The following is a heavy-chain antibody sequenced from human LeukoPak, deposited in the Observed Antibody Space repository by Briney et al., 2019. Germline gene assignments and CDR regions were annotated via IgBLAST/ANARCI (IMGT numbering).Heavy chain of an antibody. J-gene: IGHJ6*02. CDR3: ALRDGYNYRYYYYGMDV. D-gene: IGHD5-24*01. V-gene: IGHV1-46*01. CDR1: GYTFTSYY. Sequence: ASVKVSCKASGYTFTSYYMHWVRQAPGQGLEWMGIINPSGGSTSYAQKFQGRVTMTRDTSTSTVYMELSSLRSEDTAVYYCALRDGYNYRYYYYGMDVWGQGTTVTVSS. CDR2: INPSGGST.